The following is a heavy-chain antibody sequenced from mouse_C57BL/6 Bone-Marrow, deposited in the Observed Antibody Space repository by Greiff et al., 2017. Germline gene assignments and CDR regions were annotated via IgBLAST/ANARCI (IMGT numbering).Heavy chain of an antibody. CDR2: IWGGGST. J-gene: IGHJ4*01. Sequence: VQLQESGPGLVAPSQSLSITCTVSGFSLTSYGVDWVRQPPGQGLEWLGVIWGGGSTNYNSALMSSLSISKDNSKCHVFLKMNRLQTADTAMYYGAKHRTPTGDAMDYWGQGTSVTVSS. D-gene: IGHD1-1*01. V-gene: IGHV2-9*01. CDR1: GFSLTSYG. CDR3: AKHRTPTGDAMDY.